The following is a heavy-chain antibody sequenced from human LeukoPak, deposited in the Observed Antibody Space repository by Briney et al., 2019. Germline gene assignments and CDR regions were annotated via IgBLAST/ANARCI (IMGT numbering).Heavy chain of an antibody. J-gene: IGHJ4*02. CDR1: SGSINSDY. V-gene: IGHV4-59*01. CDR2: IYHSGST. D-gene: IGHD6-25*01. CDR3: ARDRDNSACSFDY. Sequence: SETLSLTCTVSSGSINSDYWTWIRQPPGKGLEWIGYIYHSGSTNYNPSLKSRVTISVDTSKNQFSLKLSSVTAADTAVYYCARDRDNSACSFDYWGQGNLVTVSS.